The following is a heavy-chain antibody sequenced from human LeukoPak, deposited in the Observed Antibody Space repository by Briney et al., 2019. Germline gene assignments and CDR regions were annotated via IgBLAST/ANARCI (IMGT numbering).Heavy chain of an antibody. D-gene: IGHD5-18*01. Sequence: PGGSLRLSCAASGFTFSSYSMNWVRQAPGKGLEWVAVISYDGSNKYYADSVKGRFTISRDNSKNTLYLQMNSLRAEDTAVYYCAKLVDTAMVTRDFDYWGQGTLVTVSS. CDR1: GFTFSSYS. J-gene: IGHJ4*02. V-gene: IGHV3-30*18. CDR2: ISYDGSNK. CDR3: AKLVDTAMVTRDFDY.